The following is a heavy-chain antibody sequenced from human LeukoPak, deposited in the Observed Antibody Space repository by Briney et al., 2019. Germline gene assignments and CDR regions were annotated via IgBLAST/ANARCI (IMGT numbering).Heavy chain of an antibody. CDR3: AKTGVANYYDSSGYYDY. D-gene: IGHD3-22*01. CDR1: GFTFSSYA. Sequence: GGSLRLSCAASGFTFSSYAMSWVRQAPGKGLEWVSAISGSGGSTYYADSVKGRLTISRDNSKNTLYLQMNSLRAEDTAVYYCAKTGVANYYDSSGYYDYWGQGTLVTVSS. V-gene: IGHV3-23*01. J-gene: IGHJ4*02. CDR2: ISGSGGST.